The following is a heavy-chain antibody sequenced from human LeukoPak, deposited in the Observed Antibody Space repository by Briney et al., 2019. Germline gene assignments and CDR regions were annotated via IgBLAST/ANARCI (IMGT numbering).Heavy chain of an antibody. J-gene: IGHJ6*02. Sequence: SQTLSLTCAISGDSVSSNSAAWNWIRQSPSRGLEWLGRTYYRSKWYNDYAVSVKSRITINPDTSKNQFSLQLNSVTPEDTAVYYCAKGGWEQRGYYYYGMDVWGQGTTVTVSS. CDR3: AKGGWEQRGYYYYGMDV. V-gene: IGHV6-1*01. D-gene: IGHD1-26*01. CDR1: GDSVSSNSAA. CDR2: TYYRSKWYN.